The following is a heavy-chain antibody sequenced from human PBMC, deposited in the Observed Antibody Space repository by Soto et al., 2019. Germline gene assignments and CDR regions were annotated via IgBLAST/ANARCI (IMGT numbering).Heavy chain of an antibody. D-gene: IGHD1-26*01. J-gene: IGHJ4*02. V-gene: IGHV1-18*04. Sequence: ASVKVSCKASGYTCINHGISWGRQAPGQGLEWMGWVSGSNGNTKYAQKFQGRVTMTTETSTSTAYMELRNLRSDDTAVYYCARDFYPLGYYFYAWGQGTLVTVSS. CDR2: VSGSNGNT. CDR1: GYTCINHG. CDR3: ARDFYPLGYYFYA.